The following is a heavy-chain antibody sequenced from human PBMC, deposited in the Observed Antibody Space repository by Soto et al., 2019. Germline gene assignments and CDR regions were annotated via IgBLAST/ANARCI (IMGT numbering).Heavy chain of an antibody. J-gene: IGHJ4*02. CDR1: GGSISSSNYY. CDR2: IYYSGST. CDR3: ARDKITGLFDY. D-gene: IGHD2-8*02. Sequence: SETLSLTCTVSGGSISSSNYYWGWVRQPPGKGLEWIGSIYYSGSTNYNPSLKSRVTISVDTSKNQFSLKLTSVTAADTAVYYCARDKITGLFDYWGQGTLVTVSS. V-gene: IGHV4-39*07.